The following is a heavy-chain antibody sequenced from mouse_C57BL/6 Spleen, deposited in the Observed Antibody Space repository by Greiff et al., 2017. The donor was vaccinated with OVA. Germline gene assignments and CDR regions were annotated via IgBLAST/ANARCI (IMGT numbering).Heavy chain of an antibody. CDR2: INPNNGGT. V-gene: IGHV1-26*01. D-gene: IGHD1-1*01. CDR1: GYTFTDYY. Sequence: VQLQQSGPELVKPGASVKISCKASGYTFTDYYMNWVKQSHGKSLEWIGDINPNNGGTSYNQKFKGKATLTVDKSSSTAYMELRSLTSEDSAVYYCARVYGSRYWYFDVWGTGTTVTVSS. CDR3: ARVYGSRYWYFDV. J-gene: IGHJ1*03.